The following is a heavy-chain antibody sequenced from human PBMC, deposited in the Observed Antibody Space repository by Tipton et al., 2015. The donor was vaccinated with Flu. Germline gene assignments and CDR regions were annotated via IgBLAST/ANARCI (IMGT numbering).Heavy chain of an antibody. CDR1: GGSISSYY. J-gene: IGHJ1*01. Sequence: TLSLTCTVSGGSISSYYWSWIRQPAGMGLEWIGRIYTSGSTNYNPSLKSRVTMSVDTSKNQFSLKLTSVSAADTAVYYCAKSGSYLEYLQHWGQGTLVTVSS. D-gene: IGHD1-26*01. V-gene: IGHV4-4*07. CDR3: AKSGSYLEYLQH. CDR2: IYTSGST.